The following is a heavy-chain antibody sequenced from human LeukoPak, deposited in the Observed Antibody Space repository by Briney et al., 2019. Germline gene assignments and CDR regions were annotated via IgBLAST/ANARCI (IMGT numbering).Heavy chain of an antibody. J-gene: IGHJ4*02. Sequence: SETLSLTCTVSGGSISSYYWSWIRQPPGKGLEWIGYIYYRVSTNYNPSLKSRVTISVDTSKNQFSLKLSSVTAADTAVYYCATAQYSGSYLGYFDYWGQGTLVSVSS. D-gene: IGHD1-26*01. CDR2: IYYRVST. CDR1: GGSISSYY. CDR3: ATAQYSGSYLGYFDY. V-gene: IGHV4-59*01.